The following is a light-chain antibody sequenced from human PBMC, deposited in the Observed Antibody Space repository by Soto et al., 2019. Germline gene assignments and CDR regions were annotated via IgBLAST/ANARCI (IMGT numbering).Light chain of an antibody. V-gene: IGLV2-14*03. CDR3: RSYTNTNTVV. J-gene: IGLJ2*01. Sequence: QSALTQVASVSGSPGQSITISGTGTSSDVGGYDYVYWYQQHQGKAPKLMIYNVTYRPSGVTDRFSGSKSGDTASLTISGLQAEDEANYYCRSYTNTNTVVFGGGTKLTVL. CDR1: SSDVGGYDY. CDR2: NVT.